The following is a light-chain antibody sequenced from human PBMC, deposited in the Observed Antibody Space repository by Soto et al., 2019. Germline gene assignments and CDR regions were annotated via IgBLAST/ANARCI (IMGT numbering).Light chain of an antibody. CDR2: ELT. CDR3: WFFGGKSND. Sequence: QSALTQPASVSGSRGQSITISCTGTSSDVAIYNHVSWYQHHPGKAPKLIIYELTNRPSGVPDRFSGSRSDRTASLTISGLQAEDGADYYCWFFGGKSNDCETGTQVTGL. J-gene: IGLJ1*01. V-gene: IGLV2-14*01. CDR1: SSDVAIYNH.